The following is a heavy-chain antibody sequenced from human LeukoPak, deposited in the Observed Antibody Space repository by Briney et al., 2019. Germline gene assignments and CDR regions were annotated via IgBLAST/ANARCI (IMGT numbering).Heavy chain of an antibody. Sequence: GGSLRLSCAASGFTFSSYAMHWVRQAPGKGLEWVAVISYDGSNKYYADSVKGRFTISRDKSKNTLYLQTNSLRAEDTAVYYCARDGFFEHSPDFDYWGQGTLVTVSS. CDR3: ARDGFFEHSPDFDY. CDR1: GFTFSSYA. V-gene: IGHV3-30*04. J-gene: IGHJ4*02. CDR2: ISYDGSNK. D-gene: IGHD3-3*01.